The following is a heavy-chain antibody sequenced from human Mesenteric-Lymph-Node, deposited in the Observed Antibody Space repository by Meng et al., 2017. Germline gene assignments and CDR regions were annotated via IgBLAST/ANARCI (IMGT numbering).Heavy chain of an antibody. CDR1: GYAFTAYY. D-gene: IGHD3-10*01. J-gene: IGHJ4*02. Sequence: ASVKVSCKASGYAFTAYYMHWVRQAPGQGLEWVGWINPNTGGTSYAQKFQGRVTMTRDTSISTAYMELSRLRSDDTAVYYCARDHYYGSGSYSYHFDYWGQGTLVTVSS. CDR3: ARDHYYGSGSYSYHFDY. CDR2: INPNTGGT. V-gene: IGHV1-2*02.